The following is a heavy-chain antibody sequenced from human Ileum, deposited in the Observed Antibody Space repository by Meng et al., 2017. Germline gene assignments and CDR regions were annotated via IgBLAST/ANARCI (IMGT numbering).Heavy chain of an antibody. CDR2: VYNTGFT. V-gene: IGHV4-38-2*02. CDR3: ASRTTLTTPFQ. D-gene: IGHD4-11*01. Sequence: SETLSLTCNVSGYSISGGFYWPWIRKPPGKGLEWIGSVYNTGFTSYNPSLKSRVTISIDTSKNQFSLKLTSVTAADTAIYYCASRTTLTTPFQWGRGTQVTVSS. CDR1: GYSISGGFY. J-gene: IGHJ4*02.